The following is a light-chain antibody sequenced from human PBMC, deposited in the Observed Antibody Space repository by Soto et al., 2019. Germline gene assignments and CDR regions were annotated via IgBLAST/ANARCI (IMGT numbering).Light chain of an antibody. V-gene: IGLV1-40*01. CDR3: QPYDSSLSGSV. CDR1: SSNIGAGYE. Sequence: QLVLTQPPSVSGAPGQRVPISCTWSSSNIGAGYEVHWYQQLPVTAPKLLIYGNCNRPSGVPDRFSGSKSGTSASLAITGLQAEDEADYYCQPYDSSLSGSVFGGGTKLTVL. J-gene: IGLJ3*02. CDR2: GNC.